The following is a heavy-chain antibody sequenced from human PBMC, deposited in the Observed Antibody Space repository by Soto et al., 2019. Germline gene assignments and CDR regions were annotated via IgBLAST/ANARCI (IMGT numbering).Heavy chain of an antibody. CDR2: INAGNGNT. D-gene: IGHD2-8*01. V-gene: IGHV1-3*01. Sequence: ASVKVSCKASGYTFTSYAMHCVRQAPGQRLEWMGWINAGNGNTKYAQKFQGRVTMTVDTSTTTAYMELRSLTSDDRAVYYCAKNGQPPYYYYGMDVWGQGTTVTVSS. J-gene: IGHJ6*02. CDR1: GYTFTSYA. CDR3: AKNGQPPYYYYGMDV.